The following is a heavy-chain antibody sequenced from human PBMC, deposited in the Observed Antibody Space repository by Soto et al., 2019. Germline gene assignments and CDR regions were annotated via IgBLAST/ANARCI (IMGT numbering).Heavy chain of an antibody. CDR1: GGSFNRHT. CDR2: IIPIFGTA. Sequence: QVPLVQSGAEVRKPGSSVRVSCKASGGSFNRHTISWVRQAPGQRLEWMGGIIPIFGTANHAQKFQGRVTIIANESTSTAYMELSSLRSNDTAISYCARGWGYDSTDYYYSYWGQGTLVIVSS. J-gene: IGHJ4*02. D-gene: IGHD3-22*01. CDR3: ARGWGYDSTDYYYSY. V-gene: IGHV1-69*01.